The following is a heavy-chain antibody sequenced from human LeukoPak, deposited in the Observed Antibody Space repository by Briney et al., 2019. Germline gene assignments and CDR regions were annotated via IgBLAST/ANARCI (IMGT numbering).Heavy chain of an antibody. CDR1: GFTFSSYA. J-gene: IGHJ4*02. CDR2: ISGSGGST. Sequence: GGSLRLSCAASGFTFSSYAVSWVRQAPGKGLEWVSAISGSGGSTYYADSVKGRFTISRDNSKNTLYLQMNSLRAEDTAVYYCAKDLARPYCSSTSCYSVTAVTTGLLGYWGQGTLVTVSS. V-gene: IGHV3-23*01. CDR3: AKDLARPYCSSTSCYSVTAVTTGLLGY. D-gene: IGHD2-2*02.